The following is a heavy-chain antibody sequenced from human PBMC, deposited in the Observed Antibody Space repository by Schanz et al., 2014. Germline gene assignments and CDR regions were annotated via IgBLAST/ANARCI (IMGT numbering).Heavy chain of an antibody. CDR3: ARVDSSGYFFDN. Sequence: EVQLLESGGGLVQPGGSLRLSCAASGFTFSSYAMTWVRQAPGKGLEWVSSISGDHRNTFYADSVKGRFTISRDNSKNTVHLQMSSLRVEDTGVYYCARVDSSGYFFDNWGQGTRVTVSS. J-gene: IGHJ4*02. CDR2: ISGDHRNT. CDR1: GFTFSSYA. D-gene: IGHD3-22*01. V-gene: IGHV3-23*01.